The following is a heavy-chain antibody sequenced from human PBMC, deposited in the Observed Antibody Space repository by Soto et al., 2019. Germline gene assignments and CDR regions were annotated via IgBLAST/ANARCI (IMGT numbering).Heavy chain of an antibody. CDR3: AREFVGHSSSYNWFDP. Sequence: QVQLQESGPGLVKPSQTLSLTCTVSGGSISSGDYYWSWIRQPPGKGLEWIGYIYYSGSTYYNPSLESRVTISVDTSKNQFSLKLSSVTAADTAVYYCAREFVGHSSSYNWFDPWGQGTLVTVSS. V-gene: IGHV4-30-4*01. J-gene: IGHJ5*02. D-gene: IGHD6-6*01. CDR1: GGSISSGDYY. CDR2: IYYSGST.